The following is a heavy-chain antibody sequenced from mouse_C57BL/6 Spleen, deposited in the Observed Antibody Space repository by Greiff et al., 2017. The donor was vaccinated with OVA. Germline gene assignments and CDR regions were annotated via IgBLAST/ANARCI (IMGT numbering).Heavy chain of an antibody. J-gene: IGHJ3*01. D-gene: IGHD1-1*01. CDR2: IYPGDGVT. CDR1: GYAFSSSW. Sequence: QVQLQQSGPELVKPGASVKISCKASGYAFSSSWMNWVKQRPGKGLEWIGRIYPGDGVTNYNGKFKGKATLTADKSSSTAYMQLSSLTSEDSAVYFCAREEYYYEGFAYWGQGTLVTVSA. V-gene: IGHV1-82*01. CDR3: AREEYYYEGFAY.